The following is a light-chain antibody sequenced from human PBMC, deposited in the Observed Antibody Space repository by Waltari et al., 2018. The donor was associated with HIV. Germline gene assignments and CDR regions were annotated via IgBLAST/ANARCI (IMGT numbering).Light chain of an antibody. CDR2: GDT. Sequence: SVLTQPPSVSGAPGQSVSISCSGNASNIGAGFDVHWYRQSPGTAPKLVIFGDTVRPAAITDRFSGSRSLNSVSLDISGLRAEDAGDYYCQSYDISLTGLWVFGGGTKLTVL. CDR1: ASNIGAGFD. V-gene: IGLV1-40*01. J-gene: IGLJ3*02. CDR3: QSYDISLTGLWV.